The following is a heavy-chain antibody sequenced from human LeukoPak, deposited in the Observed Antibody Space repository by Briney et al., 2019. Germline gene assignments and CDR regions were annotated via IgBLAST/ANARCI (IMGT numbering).Heavy chain of an antibody. J-gene: IGHJ4*02. CDR3: ARANFLYCSSTTCLFDY. D-gene: IGHD2-2*01. Sequence: VASVKVSCKASGYTFTDYYMHWVRQAPGQGFEWMGWNKPNSGDTNYAQKFQGKVTMTRDTSISTAHMGLSRLRSDDTAVYYCARANFLYCSSTTCLFDYWGEGTLVIVSS. CDR1: GYTFTDYY. V-gene: IGHV1-2*02. CDR2: NKPNSGDT.